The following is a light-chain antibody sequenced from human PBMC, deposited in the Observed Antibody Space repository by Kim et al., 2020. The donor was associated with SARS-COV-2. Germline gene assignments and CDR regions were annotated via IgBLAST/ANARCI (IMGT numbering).Light chain of an antibody. CDR3: QQYDDLPIT. Sequence: DIQMTQSPSSVSASVGDRVIITCQASQDMNNFFNWYQQKPGRAPKLLIYDASNLAAGVPSRFSGSGSGTEFTFTISSLQPEDIAVYYCQQYDDLPITFGQGTRLEIK. V-gene: IGKV1-33*01. CDR2: DAS. CDR1: QDMNNF. J-gene: IGKJ5*01.